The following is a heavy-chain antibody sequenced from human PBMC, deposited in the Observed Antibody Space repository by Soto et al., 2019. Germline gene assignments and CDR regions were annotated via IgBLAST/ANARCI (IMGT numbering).Heavy chain of an antibody. CDR1: GFTFGDYA. D-gene: IGHD3-22*01. Sequence: PGGSLRLSCTACGFTFGDYAMSWVRQAPGKGLEWVGFIRSKAYGGTTEYAASVKGRFTISRDDSKSIAYLQMNSLKTEDTAVYYCTRDMGQYDSSGYGTDYWGQGTLVTVSS. V-gene: IGHV3-49*04. CDR2: IRSKAYGGTT. CDR3: TRDMGQYDSSGYGTDY. J-gene: IGHJ4*02.